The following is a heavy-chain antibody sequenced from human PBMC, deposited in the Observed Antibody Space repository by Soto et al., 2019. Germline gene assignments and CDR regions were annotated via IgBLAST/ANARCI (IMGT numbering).Heavy chain of an antibody. Sequence: GGSLRLSCAASGFTFSNYWMSWVRQAPGKGLEWVANIKQDGSEEYYVDSVKGRFTISRDNAKNSLYLQMNSLRVEDTAVYYCATLETAEIQTAAYWGQGTLVTVSS. CDR2: IKQDGSEE. J-gene: IGHJ4*02. V-gene: IGHV3-7*01. CDR3: ATLETAEIQTAAY. D-gene: IGHD2-15*01. CDR1: GFTFSNYW.